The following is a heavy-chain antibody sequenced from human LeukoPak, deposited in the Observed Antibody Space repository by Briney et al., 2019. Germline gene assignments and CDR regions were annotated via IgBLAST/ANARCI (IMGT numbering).Heavy chain of an antibody. Sequence: SETLSLTCTVSGGPISSSSYYWGWVRQPPGKGLEWIGSIYYSGSTYDNPSLKSRVTVSVDTSKNQFPLKLSSVTAADTAVYYCASTPGSADYWGQGTLVTVSS. CDR1: GGPISSSSYY. J-gene: IGHJ4*02. V-gene: IGHV4-39*01. CDR3: ASTPGSADY. CDR2: IYYSGST.